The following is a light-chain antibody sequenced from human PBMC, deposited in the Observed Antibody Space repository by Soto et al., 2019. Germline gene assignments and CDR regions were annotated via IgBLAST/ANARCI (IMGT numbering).Light chain of an antibody. Sequence: DIQMTQSPTSLSASVGDRVTITCRASQDIRNFVAWYQQKPEKAPKLLIYAASTLQSGVPSRFSGSGSETDFTLTINSLQPEDVATYSCQKYSSVPVFGPGTKVEIK. CDR3: QKYSSVPV. CDR1: QDIRNF. V-gene: IGKV1-27*01. J-gene: IGKJ3*01. CDR2: AAS.